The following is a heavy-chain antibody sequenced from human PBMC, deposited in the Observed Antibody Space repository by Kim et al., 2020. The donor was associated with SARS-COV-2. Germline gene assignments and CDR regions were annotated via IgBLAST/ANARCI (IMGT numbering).Heavy chain of an antibody. Sequence: VKGRFTISRDNAKNSLYLQMNSLRAEDTAVYYCARASGIAAAGTSGGIIWGQGTLVTVSS. CDR3: ARASGIAAAGTSGGII. V-gene: IGHV3-21*01. D-gene: IGHD6-13*01. J-gene: IGHJ4*02.